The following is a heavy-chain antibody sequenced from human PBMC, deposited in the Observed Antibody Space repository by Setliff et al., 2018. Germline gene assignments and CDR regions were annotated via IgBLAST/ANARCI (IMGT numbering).Heavy chain of an antibody. Sequence: VASVKVSCKASGFTSTNYAIHWVRQAPGQRPECMGWIHAGNGDTKYSQKFQGRVTITGDTSASTAYMELSSLRSEDTAVYYCARVAPHYYDSSGPSFDYWGQGTLVTVSS. D-gene: IGHD3-22*01. CDR2: IHAGNGDT. V-gene: IGHV1-3*01. CDR1: GFTSTNYA. J-gene: IGHJ4*02. CDR3: ARVAPHYYDSSGPSFDY.